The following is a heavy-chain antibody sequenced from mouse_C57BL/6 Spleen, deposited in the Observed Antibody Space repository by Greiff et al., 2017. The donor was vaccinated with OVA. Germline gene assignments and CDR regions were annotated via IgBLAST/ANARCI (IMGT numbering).Heavy chain of an antibody. CDR3: TDSSAY. Sequence: EVQVVESGGGLVQPGGSMKLSCVASGFTFSNYWMNWVRQSPEKGLEWVAQIRLKSDNYATHYAESVKGRFTISRDDSKSSVYLQMNNVRAEDTGIYYCTDSSAYWGQGTLVTVSA. CDR1: GFTFSNYW. J-gene: IGHJ3*01. CDR2: IRLKSDNYAT. V-gene: IGHV6-3*01. D-gene: IGHD3-1*01.